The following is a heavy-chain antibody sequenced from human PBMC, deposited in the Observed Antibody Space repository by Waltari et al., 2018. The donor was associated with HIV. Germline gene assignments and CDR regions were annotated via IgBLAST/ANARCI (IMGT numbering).Heavy chain of an antibody. Sequence: VQLKQWGAGLLKPSETLSLTCAVYGGSFSGSFWSWIRQSPGEGLEWIGEMNYSGNTKCYPSLKSRVSMSVDTALNQVSLKLSSVTAADTAVYYCASLHITTSGTEFDFWGQGTVVTVSS. CDR3: ASLHITTSGTEFDF. CDR2: MNYSGNT. J-gene: IGHJ4*02. D-gene: IGHD1-1*01. CDR1: GGSFSGSF. V-gene: IGHV4-34*02.